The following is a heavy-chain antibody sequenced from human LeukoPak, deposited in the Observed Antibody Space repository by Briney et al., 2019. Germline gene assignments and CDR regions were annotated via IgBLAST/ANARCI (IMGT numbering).Heavy chain of an antibody. CDR2: IIPIFGIA. V-gene: IGHV1-69*04. CDR1: GGTFSSYA. D-gene: IGHD6-19*01. J-gene: IGHJ5*02. Sequence: ASVKVSCKASGGTFSSYAISWVRQAPGQGLEWMGRIIPIFGIANYAQKFQDRVTITADKSTSTAYMELSSLRSEDTAVYYCARDSTAVAGGNWFDPWGQGTLVTVSS. CDR3: ARDSTAVAGGNWFDP.